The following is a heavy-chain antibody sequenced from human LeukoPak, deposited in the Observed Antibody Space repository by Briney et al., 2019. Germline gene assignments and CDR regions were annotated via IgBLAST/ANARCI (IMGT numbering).Heavy chain of an antibody. J-gene: IGHJ6*03. D-gene: IGHD2-2*01. CDR3: ARVPTTLGYCSSTSCYYYYYMDV. Sequence: SVKVSCKASGGTFSSYAISWVRQAPGQGLEWMGGIIPIFGTANYAQKFQGRVTITADESTSTAYMELSSLRSEDTAVYYCARVPTTLGYCSSTSCYYYYYMDVWGKGTTVTVSS. CDR1: GGTFSSYA. V-gene: IGHV1-69*01. CDR2: IIPIFGTA.